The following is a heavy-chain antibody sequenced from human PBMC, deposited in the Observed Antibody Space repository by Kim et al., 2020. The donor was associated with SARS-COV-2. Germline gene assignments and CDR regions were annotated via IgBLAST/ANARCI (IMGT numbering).Heavy chain of an antibody. D-gene: IGHD5-18*01. V-gene: IGHV4-34*01. J-gene: IGHJ6*02. Sequence: RSRVTISVDTSKNQFSLKLSSVTAADTAVYYCARIGYSYGYAYYYGMDVWGQGTTVTVSS. CDR3: ARIGYSYGYAYYYGMDV.